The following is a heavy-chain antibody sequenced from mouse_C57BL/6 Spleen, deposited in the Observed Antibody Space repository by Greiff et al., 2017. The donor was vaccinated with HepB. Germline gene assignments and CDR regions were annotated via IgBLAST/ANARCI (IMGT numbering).Heavy chain of an antibody. D-gene: IGHD1-1*01. CDR3: ARNDYGSSYAMDY. Sequence: VQLQQSGAELVKPGASVKLSCKASGYTFTSYWMHWVKQRPGRGLEWIGRIDPISGGTKYNEKFKSKATLTVDKPSSTAYMQLSSLTSEDSAVYYCARNDYGSSYAMDYWGQGTSVTVSS. CDR2: IDPISGGT. CDR1: GYTFTSYW. V-gene: IGHV1-72*01. J-gene: IGHJ4*01.